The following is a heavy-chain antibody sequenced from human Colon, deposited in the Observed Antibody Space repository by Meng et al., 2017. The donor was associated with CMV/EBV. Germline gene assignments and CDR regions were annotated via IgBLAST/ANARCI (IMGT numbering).Heavy chain of an antibody. D-gene: IGHD1-14*01. J-gene: IGHJ4*02. V-gene: IGHV3-48*04. Sequence: GESLKISCAASGFTFSNYGMHWVRQAPGKGLEWVATVNWNSGAIHYAGSVKGRFTISRDNDKNTLYLQMNSLTVDDTAVYYCISEAAGGDYWGQGALVTVSS. CDR3: ISEAAGGDY. CDR1: GFTFSNYG. CDR2: VNWNSGAI.